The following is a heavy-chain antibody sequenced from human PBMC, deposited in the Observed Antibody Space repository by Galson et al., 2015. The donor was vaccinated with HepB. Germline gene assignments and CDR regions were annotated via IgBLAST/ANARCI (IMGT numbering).Heavy chain of an antibody. Sequence: SVKVSCKASGYTFTSFGINWVRQAPGQGLEWMGWISGFDGNTKYAQKLQGRVTMTTDTSTSTAYMEMRSLRPDDTAVYYCARSREPINGQNWFDPWGQGTLVTVSS. CDR3: ARSREPINGQNWFDP. J-gene: IGHJ5*02. CDR2: ISGFDGNT. D-gene: IGHD1-14*01. CDR1: GYTFTSFG. V-gene: IGHV1-18*01.